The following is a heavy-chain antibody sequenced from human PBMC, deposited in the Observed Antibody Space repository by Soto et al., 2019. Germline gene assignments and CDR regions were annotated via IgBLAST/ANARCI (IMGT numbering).Heavy chain of an antibody. CDR2: ISANDVGT. V-gene: IGHV3-23*01. D-gene: IGHD1-20*01. CDR3: AKAMNDYNWDNRPPFDY. CDR1: GFTLRNYA. J-gene: IGHJ4*02. Sequence: GGSLRLSCEASGFTLRNYAMTWVRQAPGKGLEWVSLISANDVGTYYAESVKTRFTISTDQSRNTVYLQMDSLRADDTAIYYCAKAMNDYNWDNRPPFDYWGQGTLVTVSS.